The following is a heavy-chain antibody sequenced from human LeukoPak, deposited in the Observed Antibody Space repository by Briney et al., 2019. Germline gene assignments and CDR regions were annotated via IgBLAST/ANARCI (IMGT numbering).Heavy chain of an antibody. CDR1: GFTFSSYW. CDR3: AKAVERNDFWSGYYNYYYYYGMDV. D-gene: IGHD3-3*01. J-gene: IGHJ6*02. V-gene: IGHV3-74*01. Sequence: GGSLRLSCAASGFTFSSYWMHWVRQAPGKGLVWVSRINSDGSSTSYADSVKGRFTISRDNTKSTLYLQMNSLRAEDTAMYYCAKAVERNDFWSGYYNYYYYYGMDVWGQGTTVTVSS. CDR2: INSDGSST.